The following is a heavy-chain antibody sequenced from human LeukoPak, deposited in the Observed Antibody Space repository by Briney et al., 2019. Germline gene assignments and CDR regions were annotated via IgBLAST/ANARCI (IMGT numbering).Heavy chain of an antibody. V-gene: IGHV4-61*02. CDR2: FYTSGIT. Sequence: PSQTLSLTCNVSGASISSGSYYWSWVRQPAGKGLEWIGRFYTSGITKYNPSLKSRVTISLDTSKNQFSLKLSSVTAADTAVYYCARALSSYCNSAGCYSLNAFDIWGQGTMVTVSS. CDR3: ARALSSYCNSAGCYSLNAFDI. J-gene: IGHJ3*02. D-gene: IGHD2-2*01. CDR1: GASISSGSYY.